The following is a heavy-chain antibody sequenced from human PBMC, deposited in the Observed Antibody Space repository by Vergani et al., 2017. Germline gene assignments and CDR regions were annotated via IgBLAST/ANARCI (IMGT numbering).Heavy chain of an antibody. Sequence: DVQVVESGGGVVRPGGSLRLSCAASGFTFDDYGMSGVRQPPGQGRVWGSGINWDAGSTGYAGSVKGGFTISRDNAKNSLYLQMNRLRGEETAVYYCARRRGRKFGAGDAFDIWGEGTMVTVSS. V-gene: IGHV3-20*04. J-gene: IGHJ3*02. CDR3: ARRRGRKFGAGDAFDI. CDR1: GFTFDDYG. D-gene: IGHD3-10*01. CDR2: INWDAGST.